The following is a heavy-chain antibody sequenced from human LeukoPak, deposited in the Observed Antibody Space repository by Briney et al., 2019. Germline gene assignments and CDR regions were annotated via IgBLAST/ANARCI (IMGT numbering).Heavy chain of an antibody. Sequence: ASVKVSCKASGYTFTSCDINWVRQAPGQGLEWMGIITPSGGSTSYAQKFQGRVTMTRDTSTSTVYMELSSLRSEDTAVYYCARDGEVASSYGYYYYYMDVWGKGTTVTVSS. D-gene: IGHD5-18*01. V-gene: IGHV1-46*01. CDR3: ARDGEVASSYGYYYYYMDV. J-gene: IGHJ6*03. CDR1: GYTFTSCD. CDR2: ITPSGGST.